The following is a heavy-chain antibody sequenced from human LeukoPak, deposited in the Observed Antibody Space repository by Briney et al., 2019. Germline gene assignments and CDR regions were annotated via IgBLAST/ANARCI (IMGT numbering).Heavy chain of an antibody. D-gene: IGHD3-9*01. CDR3: AKEYDILTGYYAFDI. V-gene: IGHV3-30*04. CDR2: ISSDGSSK. Sequence: PGGSLRLSCAASGFTFSSYAMHWVRQAPGKGLEWVAVISSDGSSKYYADSVKGRFTISRDNSKNTLYLQMNSLRPEDTAVYYCAKEYDILTGYYAFDIWGQGTMVTVSS. J-gene: IGHJ3*02. CDR1: GFTFSSYA.